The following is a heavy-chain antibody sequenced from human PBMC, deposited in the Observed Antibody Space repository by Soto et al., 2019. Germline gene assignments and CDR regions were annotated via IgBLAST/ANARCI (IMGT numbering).Heavy chain of an antibody. D-gene: IGHD6-6*01. Sequence: ASVKVSCKASGYTFTGYYMHWVRQAPGQGLEWMGWINPNSGGTNYAQKFQGRVTMTRDTSISTAYMELSRLRSDDTAVYYCARGYAARHYYYGVDVWGQGTTVTVSS. CDR2: INPNSGGT. CDR1: GYTFTGYY. J-gene: IGHJ6*02. CDR3: ARGYAARHYYYGVDV. V-gene: IGHV1-2*02.